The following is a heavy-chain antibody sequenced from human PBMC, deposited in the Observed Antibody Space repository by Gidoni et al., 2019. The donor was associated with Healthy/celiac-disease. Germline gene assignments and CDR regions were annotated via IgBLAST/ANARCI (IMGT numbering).Heavy chain of an antibody. D-gene: IGHD6-19*01. Sequence: IYGDNSKNTLYLQMNSLRAEDTAVYYCARDLLLAVAGFFDYWGQGTLVTVSS. J-gene: IGHJ4*02. V-gene: IGHV3-30*01. CDR3: ARDLLLAVAGFFDY.